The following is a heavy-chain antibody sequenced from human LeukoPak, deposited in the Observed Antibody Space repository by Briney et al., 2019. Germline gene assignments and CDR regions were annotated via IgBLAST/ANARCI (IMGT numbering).Heavy chain of an antibody. D-gene: IGHD2-2*01. CDR1: GVTFSSYA. CDR2: ISGSGGST. V-gene: IGHV3-23*01. J-gene: IGHJ5*02. Sequence: HSGGSLRLSCAASGVTFSSYAMSWVRQAPGKGLEWVSAISGSGGSTYYANSVKGRFTISRDNSKNTLYLQMNSLRAEDTAVYYCAKGYCSSTSCYSRFDPWGQGTLVTVSS. CDR3: AKGYCSSTSCYSRFDP.